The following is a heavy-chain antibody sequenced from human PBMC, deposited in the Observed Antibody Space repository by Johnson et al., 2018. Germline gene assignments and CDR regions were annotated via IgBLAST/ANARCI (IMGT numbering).Heavy chain of an antibody. CDR3: TRGPGIWLPGAFDI. D-gene: IGHD5-18*01. Sequence: VQLVESGGGLVQPGRSLRLSCTASGFTFGDYAMSWFRQAPGKGLEWVGFIRSKAYGGTTEYAASVKGRFTISRDDSKSIAYLQMNSLKTEDTAVCYCTRGPGIWLPGAFDIWGQGTMVTVSP. J-gene: IGHJ3*02. CDR1: GFTFGDYA. V-gene: IGHV3-49*03. CDR2: IRSKAYGGTT.